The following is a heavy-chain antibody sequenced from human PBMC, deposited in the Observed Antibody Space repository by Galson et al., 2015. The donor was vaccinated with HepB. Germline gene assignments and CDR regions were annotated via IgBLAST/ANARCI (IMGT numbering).Heavy chain of an antibody. Sequence: SLRLSCAASGFTFSSYAMHWVRQAPGKGLEWVAVISYDRSNKYYADSVKGRFTISRDNSKNTLYLQMNSLRAEDTAVYYCARVGNYDFWSGLDYWGQGTLVTVSS. V-gene: IGHV3-30-3*01. CDR1: GFTFSSYA. D-gene: IGHD3-3*01. CDR2: ISYDRSNK. CDR3: ARVGNYDFWSGLDY. J-gene: IGHJ4*02.